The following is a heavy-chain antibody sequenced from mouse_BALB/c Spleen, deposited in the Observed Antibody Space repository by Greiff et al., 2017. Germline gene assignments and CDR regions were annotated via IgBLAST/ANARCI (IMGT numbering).Heavy chain of an antibody. CDR3: ARRFYDYDYAMDY. V-gene: IGHV5-6-5*01. Sequence: EVKLVESGGGLVKPGGSLKLSCAASGFTFSSYAMSWVRQTPEKRLEWVASISSGGSTYYPDSVKGRFTISRDNARNILYLQMSSLRSEDTAMYYCARRFYDYDYAMDYWGQGTSVTVSS. J-gene: IGHJ4*01. CDR2: ISSGGST. D-gene: IGHD2-4*01. CDR1: GFTFSSYA.